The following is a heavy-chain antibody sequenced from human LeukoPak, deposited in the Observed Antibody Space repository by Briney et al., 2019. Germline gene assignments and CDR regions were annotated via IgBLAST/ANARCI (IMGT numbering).Heavy chain of an antibody. D-gene: IGHD2-2*03. CDR2: ISIAGEI. Sequence: SETLSLTCAVYEGTLSGYFWSWVRQPPGKGLEWIGEISIAGEINYNPSLRSQATISIDTTKNQFSLTLTSVIVADTALYYCVRQIGSGAFDLWGRDRVVIVSS. J-gene: IGHJ3*01. CDR3: VRQIGSGAFDL. CDR1: EGTLSGYF. V-gene: IGHV4-34*01.